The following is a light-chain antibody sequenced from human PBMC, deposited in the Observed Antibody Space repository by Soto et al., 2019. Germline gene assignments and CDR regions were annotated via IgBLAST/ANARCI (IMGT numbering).Light chain of an antibody. CDR3: QQYYSYPT. V-gene: IGKV1-8*01. J-gene: IGKJ1*01. Sequence: AIRMTQSPSSLSASTGDRVTITCRASQGISSYLAWYQQKPGKAPKLLIYAASTLQCGVPSRFSASGSGTDFTLTISCLQSEDFATYYCQQYYSYPTFGQGTKVEIK. CDR1: QGISSY. CDR2: AAS.